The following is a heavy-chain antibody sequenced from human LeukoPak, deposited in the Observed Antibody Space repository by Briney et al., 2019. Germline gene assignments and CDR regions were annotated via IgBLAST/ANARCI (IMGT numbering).Heavy chain of an antibody. CDR1: GFTFSSYS. J-gene: IGHJ4*02. CDR2: ISSSSSYI. V-gene: IGHV3-21*01. CDR3: ARNPVQLGQDGRTDY. D-gene: IGHD5-18*01. Sequence: GGSLRLSCAASGFTFSSYSMNWVRQAPGKGLEWVSSISSSSSYIYYADSVKGRFTISRDNAKNSLYLQMNSLRAEDTAVYYCARNPVQLGQDGRTDYWGQGTLVTVSS.